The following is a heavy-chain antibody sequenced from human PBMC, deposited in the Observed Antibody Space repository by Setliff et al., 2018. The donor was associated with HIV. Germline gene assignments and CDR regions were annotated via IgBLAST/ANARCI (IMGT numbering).Heavy chain of an antibody. D-gene: IGHD1-20*01. V-gene: IGHV4-38-2*02. CDR1: GYSISSGYY. Sequence: SETLSLTCTVSGYSISSGYYWGWIRQPPGKGLEWIGSIYHSGSTYYNPSLKSRVTISVDTSKNQFSVKLNSVTAADTAVYYCARHDASYYKWNDEVIWNHYGLDVWGQGTTVTVSS. J-gene: IGHJ6*02. CDR3: ARHDASYYKWNDEVIWNHYGLDV. CDR2: IYHSGST.